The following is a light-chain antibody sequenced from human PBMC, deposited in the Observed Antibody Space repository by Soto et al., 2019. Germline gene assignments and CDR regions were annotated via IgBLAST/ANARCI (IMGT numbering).Light chain of an antibody. Sequence: AIQVTQSPTSLSASVGVRVTITCRSSQDIRNYLGWYQQKPGKAPQLLIYGASSLQRGVSSRFSGSGFGTDFTLTISSLQPEDSATYYCLQDRSHFWTFGQGTKVEI. CDR3: LQDRSHFWT. V-gene: IGKV1-6*01. J-gene: IGKJ1*01. CDR2: GAS. CDR1: QDIRNY.